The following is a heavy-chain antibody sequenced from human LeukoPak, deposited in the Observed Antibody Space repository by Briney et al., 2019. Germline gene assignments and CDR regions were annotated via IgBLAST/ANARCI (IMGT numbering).Heavy chain of an antibody. CDR3: AREHGDYYDSSGYSP. CDR2: ISYDGSNK. CDR1: GFTSSSYA. V-gene: IGHV3-30*04. J-gene: IGHJ5*02. Sequence: GGSLRLSCAAPGFTSSSYAIHWVRRAPGKGLEWVAVISYDGSNKYYADSVKGRFTISRDNAKNSLYLQMNSLRAEDTAVYYCAREHGDYYDSSGYSPWGQGTLVTVSS. D-gene: IGHD3-22*01.